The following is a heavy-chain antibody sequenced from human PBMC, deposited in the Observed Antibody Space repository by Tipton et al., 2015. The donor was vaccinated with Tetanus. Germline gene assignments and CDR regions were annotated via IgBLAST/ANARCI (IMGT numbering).Heavy chain of an antibody. CDR2: VFHSGST. Sequence: TLSLTCTASGDSMTKYYWSWIRQPPGKGLEWISYVFHSGSTNYNPSLKSRVTISMDTSKNQISLKLTSVTAADTAVYFCARRSYCTSSRCFDAFDLWGPGTRVTVSS. V-gene: IGHV4-59*01. CDR3: ARRSYCTSSRCFDAFDL. CDR1: GDSMTKYY. J-gene: IGHJ3*01. D-gene: IGHD2-8*01.